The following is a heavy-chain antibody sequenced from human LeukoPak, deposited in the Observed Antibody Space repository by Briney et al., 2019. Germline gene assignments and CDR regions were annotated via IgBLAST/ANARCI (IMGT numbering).Heavy chain of an antibody. CDR2: FHNSRTT. J-gene: IGHJ4*02. Sequence: SETLSLTCTVSGGSISGYSWTWIRQPPGQGLEWIGYFHNSRTTSYNPSLTGRVIISVDTAMDQISLKLNSVTAADTAVYYCARERRDGYSDFWGQGMLVTVSS. CDR1: GGSISGYS. CDR3: ARERRDGYSDF. D-gene: IGHD5-24*01. V-gene: IGHV4-59*12.